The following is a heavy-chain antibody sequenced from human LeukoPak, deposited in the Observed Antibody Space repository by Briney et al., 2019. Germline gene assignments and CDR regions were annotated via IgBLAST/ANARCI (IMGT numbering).Heavy chain of an antibody. CDR1: GGSISSYY. CDR3: ARLGLYDSSGYYYV. Sequence: SETLSLTCTVSGGSISSYYWSWIRQPPGKGLEWIGYIYHSGSTYYNPSLKSRITISVDTSKNQFSLKLSSVTAADTAVYYCARLGLYDSSGYYYVWGQGTLVTVSS. V-gene: IGHV4-59*12. CDR2: IYHSGST. D-gene: IGHD3-22*01. J-gene: IGHJ1*01.